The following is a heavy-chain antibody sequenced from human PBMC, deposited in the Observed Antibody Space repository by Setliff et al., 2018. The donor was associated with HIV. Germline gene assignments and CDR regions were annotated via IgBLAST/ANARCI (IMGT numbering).Heavy chain of an antibody. V-gene: IGHV4-4*08. Sequence: SETLSLTCTASGGSISPYYWSWIRQPPGKGLEWIGFVYNTGTTSSNPSLKSRVTTSIDTSKNQFSLKLSTLTAADTAIYYCATGTAATGTGVGYWGQGTLVTVSS. CDR1: GGSISPYY. CDR3: ATGTAATGTGVGY. CDR2: VYNTGTT. D-gene: IGHD6-13*01. J-gene: IGHJ4*02.